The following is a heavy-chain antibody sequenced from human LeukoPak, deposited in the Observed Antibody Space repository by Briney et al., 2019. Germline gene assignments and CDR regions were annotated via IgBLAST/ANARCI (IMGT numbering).Heavy chain of an antibody. Sequence: ASVKVSCKASGYTFTSYGISWVRRATGQGLEWMGWISAYNGNTNYAPKFQGRVTMTTDTPTSTAHMELRSLRSDDTAVYYCARDRQCGYWGQGTLVTVSS. CDR2: ISAYNGNT. J-gene: IGHJ4*02. V-gene: IGHV1-18*01. CDR1: GYTFTSYG. CDR3: ARDRQCGY. D-gene: IGHD2-21*01.